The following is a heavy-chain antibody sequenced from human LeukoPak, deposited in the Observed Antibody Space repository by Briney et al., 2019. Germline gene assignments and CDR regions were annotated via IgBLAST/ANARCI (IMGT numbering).Heavy chain of an antibody. CDR1: GYTFTSYY. CDR3: ARDHSSSWGWNWFDP. V-gene: IGHV1-46*01. J-gene: IGHJ5*02. CDR2: INPSGGST. D-gene: IGHD6-13*01. Sequence: ASAKVSCKASGYTFTSYYMHWVRQAPGQGLEWMGIINPSGGSTSYAQKFQGRVTMTRDTSTSTVYMELSSLRSEDTAVYYCARDHSSSWGWNWFDPWGQGTLVTVSS.